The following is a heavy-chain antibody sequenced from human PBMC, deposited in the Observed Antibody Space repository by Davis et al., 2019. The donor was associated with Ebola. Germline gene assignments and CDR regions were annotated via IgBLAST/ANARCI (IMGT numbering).Heavy chain of an antibody. CDR2: IRGGGDTT. CDR1: GFTFKNYA. J-gene: IGHJ6*02. Sequence: PGGSLRLSCAASGFTFKNYAMSWVRQAPGKGPEWVSSIRGGGDTTFYADSVKGRFTISRDNSKNTLYLQMNSLRAEDTAVYYCARGAGDIVVVPAASVIDYYYGMDVWGQGTTVTVSS. CDR3: ARGAGDIVVVPAASVIDYYYGMDV. D-gene: IGHD2-2*01. V-gene: IGHV3-23*01.